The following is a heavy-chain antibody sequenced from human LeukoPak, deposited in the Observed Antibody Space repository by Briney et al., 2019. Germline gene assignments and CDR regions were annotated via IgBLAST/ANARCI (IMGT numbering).Heavy chain of an antibody. CDR3: ARVRIDILTGYYTY. Sequence: ASVKVSCKASGYTFTSYGISWVRQAPVQGLEWMGWISAYNGNTNYAQKLQGRVTMTTDTSTSTAYMELRSLRSDDTAVYYCARVRIDILTGYYTYWGQGTLVTVSS. CDR1: GYTFTSYG. D-gene: IGHD3-9*01. CDR2: ISAYNGNT. J-gene: IGHJ4*02. V-gene: IGHV1-18*01.